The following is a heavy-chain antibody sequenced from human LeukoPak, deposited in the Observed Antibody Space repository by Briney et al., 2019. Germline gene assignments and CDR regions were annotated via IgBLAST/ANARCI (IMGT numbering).Heavy chain of an antibody. CDR3: ARVAHGDAFDI. D-gene: IGHD2-15*01. J-gene: IGHJ3*02. CDR1: GGSISSYY. CDR2: IYYSGST. Sequence: SETLSLTXTVSGGSISSYYWSWIRQPPGKGLEWIGYIYYSGSTNYNPSLKSRVTISVDTSKNQFSLKLSSVTAADTAVYYCARVAHGDAFDIWGQGTMVTVSS. V-gene: IGHV4-59*01.